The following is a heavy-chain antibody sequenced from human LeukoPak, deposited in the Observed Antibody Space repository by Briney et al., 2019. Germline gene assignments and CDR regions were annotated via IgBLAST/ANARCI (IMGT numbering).Heavy chain of an antibody. V-gene: IGHV3-23*01. D-gene: IGHD6-13*01. J-gene: IGHJ5*02. Sequence: AGGSLRLSCAASGFTFSSYAMSWVRQAPGKGLEWVSAISGSGGSTYYADSVKGRFTISRDNSKNTLYLQMNGLRAEDTAVYYCAKDPGYSSSFFRFDPWGQGTLVTVSS. CDR1: GFTFSSYA. CDR3: AKDPGYSSSFFRFDP. CDR2: ISGSGGST.